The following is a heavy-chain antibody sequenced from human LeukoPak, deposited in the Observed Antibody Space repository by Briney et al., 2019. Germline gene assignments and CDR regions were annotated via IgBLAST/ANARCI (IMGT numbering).Heavy chain of an antibody. V-gene: IGHV3-9*01. J-gene: IGHJ4*02. CDR3: AKGSYAGSEVEMATSLDY. D-gene: IGHD5-24*01. CDR2: ISWNSGGI. CDR1: GFIFDDYA. Sequence: GGSLRLSCAASGFIFDDYAMHWVRQAPGKGLEWVSGISWNSGGIGYADSVKGRFTISRDNAKNSLYLQMNSLRAEDTALYYCAKGSYAGSEVEMATSLDYWGQGILVTVSS.